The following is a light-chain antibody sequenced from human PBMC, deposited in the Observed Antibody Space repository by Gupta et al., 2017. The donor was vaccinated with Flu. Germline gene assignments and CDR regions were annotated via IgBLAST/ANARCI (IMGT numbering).Light chain of an antibody. V-gene: IGKV3-15*01. CDR3: QQYNNWPPIT. CDR1: QRVGSS. J-gene: IGKJ5*01. Sequence: EVLMTQSPASLSVSPGERVTLSCRATQRVGSSLAWYQQKPGQAPRLLIYRASIRATDIPARFSGSGSGTEFTLTISTLQSEDFAVYYCQQYNNWPPITFGQGTRLEI. CDR2: RAS.